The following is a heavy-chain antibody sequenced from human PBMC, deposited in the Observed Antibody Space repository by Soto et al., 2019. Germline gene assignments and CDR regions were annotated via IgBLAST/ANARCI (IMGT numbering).Heavy chain of an antibody. V-gene: IGHV4-59*01. CDR1: GGSISSYY. CDR2: IYYSGST. Sequence: LSLTCTVSGGSISSYYWSWIRQPPGKGLEWIGYIYYSGSTNYNLSLKSRVTISVDTSKNQFSLKLSSVTAADTAVYYCASSILTGYYSYWGHGTLVTVYS. D-gene: IGHD3-9*01. J-gene: IGHJ4*01. CDR3: ASSILTGYYSY.